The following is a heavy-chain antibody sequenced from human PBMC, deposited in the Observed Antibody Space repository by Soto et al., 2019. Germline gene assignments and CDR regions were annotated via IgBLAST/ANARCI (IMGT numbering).Heavy chain of an antibody. Sequence: TGGSLRLSCAASGFTFSDYYMSWIRQAPGKGLEWVSYISSSGSTIYYADSVKGRFTISRDNAKNSLYLQMNSLRAEDTAVYYCAKSPLERRYFDFPGQGTLVTVSS. CDR2: ISSSGSTI. J-gene: IGHJ4*02. V-gene: IGHV3-11*01. D-gene: IGHD1-1*01. CDR1: GFTFSDYY. CDR3: AKSPLERRYFDF.